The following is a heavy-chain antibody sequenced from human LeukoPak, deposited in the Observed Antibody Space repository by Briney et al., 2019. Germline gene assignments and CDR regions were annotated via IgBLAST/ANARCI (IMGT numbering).Heavy chain of an antibody. CDR2: ISHSGGIT. V-gene: IGHV3-23*01. J-gene: IGHJ4*02. Sequence: QSGGSLRLSCTASGFTFSGYSMNWIRQAPGKGLEWVSMISHSGGITYYADSVKGRFTISRDNSKNTLYLQMNSLRAEDTAVYYCAKVASADAQARLNYWGQGTLVTVSS. CDR3: AKVASADAQARLNY. D-gene: IGHD6-19*01. CDR1: GFTFSGYS.